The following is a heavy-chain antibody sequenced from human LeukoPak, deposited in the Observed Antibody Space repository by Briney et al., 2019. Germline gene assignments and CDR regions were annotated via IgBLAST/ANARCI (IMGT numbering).Heavy chain of an antibody. D-gene: IGHD3-22*01. J-gene: IGHJ4*02. Sequence: SETLSLTCSVSGYSISRAYSWGWVRQPPGKGLEWIESLYDSGSSYYNPSLKSRVTLSVDTSKNELSLQLNSVTAADTAVYFCARGVGYDDTLGSYYGFFDYWGQGTLVAVSS. CDR3: ARGVGYDDTLGSYYGFFDY. V-gene: IGHV4-38-2*02. CDR1: GYSISRAYS. CDR2: LYDSGSS.